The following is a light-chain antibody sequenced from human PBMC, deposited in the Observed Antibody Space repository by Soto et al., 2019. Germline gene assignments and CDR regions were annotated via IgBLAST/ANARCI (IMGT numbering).Light chain of an antibody. CDR2: DVS. J-gene: IGKJ1*01. CDR3: QQYGSSPT. CDR1: QSVSSNY. V-gene: IGKV3-20*01. Sequence: EIVLTQSPGTLSLSPGERATLSCRSSQSVSSNYLAWYQQKPDQAPRLVIYDVSGRATGIPDRFSGSGSGTDFTLTISRLEPEDLAVYYCQQYGSSPTCGQGTKVEIK.